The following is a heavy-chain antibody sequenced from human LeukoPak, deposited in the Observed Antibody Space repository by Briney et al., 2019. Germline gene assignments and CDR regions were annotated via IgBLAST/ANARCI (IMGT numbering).Heavy chain of an antibody. V-gene: IGHV3-21*01. CDR3: ARSIAAAGLDY. Sequence: PGGTLRLSCAASGFTFSTYGMSWVRQAPGKGLEWVSSISSSSSYIYYADSVKGRFTISRDNAKNSLYLQMNSLRAEDTAVYYCARSIAAAGLDYWGQGTLVTVSA. D-gene: IGHD6-13*01. J-gene: IGHJ4*02. CDR1: GFTFSTYG. CDR2: ISSSSSYI.